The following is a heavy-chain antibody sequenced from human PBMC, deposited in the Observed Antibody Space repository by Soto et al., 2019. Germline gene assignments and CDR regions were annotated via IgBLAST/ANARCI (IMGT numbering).Heavy chain of an antibody. D-gene: IGHD3-16*02. V-gene: IGHV1-8*01. J-gene: IGHJ4*02. CDR3: ARAGRIWGSYLSHY. CDR1: GYTFTNYD. CDR2: MNPNSGNT. Sequence: ASVKVSCKASGYTFTNYDINWVRQATGQGLEWMGWMNPNSGNTGYAQKFQGRVTMTRNTSISTAYMELSSLRSEDTAVYYCARAGRIWGSYLSHYWGQGTLVTVSS.